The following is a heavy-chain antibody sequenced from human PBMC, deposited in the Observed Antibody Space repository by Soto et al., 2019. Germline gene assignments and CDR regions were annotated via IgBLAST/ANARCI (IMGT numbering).Heavy chain of an antibody. CDR2: ISHDGGDK. V-gene: IGHV3-30-3*01. D-gene: IGHD2-15*01. CDR3: ARENRLSVMSPGY. Sequence: GGSLRLSCAASGFTLSSYTMHWVRQTPGKGLEWGADISHDGGDKYYADSVKGRVTISRDNSKNTLYLQMYSLRAEDTPVYYSARENRLSVMSPGYWGQGILVTVSS. CDR1: GFTLSSYT. J-gene: IGHJ4*01.